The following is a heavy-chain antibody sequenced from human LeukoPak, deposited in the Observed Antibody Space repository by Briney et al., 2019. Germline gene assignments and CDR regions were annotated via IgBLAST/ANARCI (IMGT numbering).Heavy chain of an antibody. J-gene: IGHJ4*02. V-gene: IGHV3-48*03. Sequence: PGGSLRLSCAASGFTFSSYEMNWVRQAPGKGLEWVSYISSSGSTIYYADSVKGRFTISRDNAKNSLYLQMNSLRAEDTAVYYCARDCSTSCYAAEAFDYWGQGTVVTVSS. CDR2: ISSSGSTI. CDR3: ARDCSTSCYAAEAFDY. CDR1: GFTFSSYE. D-gene: IGHD2-2*01.